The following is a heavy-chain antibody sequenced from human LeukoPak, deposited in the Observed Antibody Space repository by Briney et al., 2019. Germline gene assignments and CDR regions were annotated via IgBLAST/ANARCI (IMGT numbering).Heavy chain of an antibody. Sequence: GGSLRLSRAASRFTFSSYRIQWVRQAPGKGLEWVAVISYDGSSKYYADSVKGRFTISRDNSKNTLYLQMNSLRAEDTAVYYCAKDVAGMDVWGQGTTVTVSS. CDR2: ISYDGSSK. CDR3: AKDVAGMDV. J-gene: IGHJ6*02. V-gene: IGHV3-30*18. CDR1: RFTFSSYR. D-gene: IGHD2-21*01.